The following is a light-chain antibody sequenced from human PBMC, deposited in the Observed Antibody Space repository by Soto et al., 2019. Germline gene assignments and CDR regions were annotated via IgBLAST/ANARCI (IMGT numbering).Light chain of an antibody. Sequence: EIVMTQSPATLSVSPGERATLSCRASQSVSGSLAWYQQKPGQAPRLLIYGASTRATGIPARFSGSGSGTEFTLTISSLQPEDVATYYCQKYNSAPRTFGQGTKVDIK. V-gene: IGKV3-15*01. CDR1: QSVSGS. J-gene: IGKJ1*01. CDR2: GAS. CDR3: QKYNSAPRT.